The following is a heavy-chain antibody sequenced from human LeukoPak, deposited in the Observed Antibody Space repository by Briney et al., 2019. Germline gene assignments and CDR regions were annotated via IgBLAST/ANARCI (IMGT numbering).Heavy chain of an antibody. CDR2: ISSSSSYI. V-gene: IGHV3-21*01. J-gene: IGHJ3*02. Sequence: GGSLRLSCAASGFTFSSYSMNWVRQAPGNGLEWVSSISSSSSYIYYADSVKGRFTISRDNAKNSLYLQMNSLRAEDTAVYYCASGMDIVVVPAAPAAFDIWGQGTMVTVSS. D-gene: IGHD2-2*03. CDR1: GFTFSSYS. CDR3: ASGMDIVVVPAAPAAFDI.